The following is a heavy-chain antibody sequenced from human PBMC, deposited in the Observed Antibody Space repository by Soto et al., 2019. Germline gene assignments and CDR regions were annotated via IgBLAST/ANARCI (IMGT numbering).Heavy chain of an antibody. Sequence: GGSLRHSCAACGFTFSSYCMYWVRQAPGKGQEWVAVISYGGSNKYYADSVKGRFTISRDNSKNTLYLQMSSLRAEDTVVYYCAKAGLSGVDNWFDPWGQGTLVNVSS. V-gene: IGHV3-30*18. CDR3: AKAGLSGVDNWFDP. CDR1: GFTFSSYC. CDR2: ISYGGSNK. D-gene: IGHD1-1*01. J-gene: IGHJ5*02.